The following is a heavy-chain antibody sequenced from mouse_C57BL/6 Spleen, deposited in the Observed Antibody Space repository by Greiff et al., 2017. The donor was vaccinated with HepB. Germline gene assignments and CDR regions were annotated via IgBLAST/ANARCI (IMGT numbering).Heavy chain of an antibody. Sequence: DVKLVESGGGLVKPGGSLKLSCAASGFTFSSYAMSWVRQTPEKRLEWVATISDGGSYTYYPDNVKGRFTISRDNAKNNLYLQMSHLKSEDTAMYYCARDPYYYGSSRSYFDVWGTGTTVTVSS. CDR3: ARDPYYYGSSRSYFDV. J-gene: IGHJ1*03. V-gene: IGHV5-4*01. D-gene: IGHD1-1*01. CDR2: ISDGGSYT. CDR1: GFTFSSYA.